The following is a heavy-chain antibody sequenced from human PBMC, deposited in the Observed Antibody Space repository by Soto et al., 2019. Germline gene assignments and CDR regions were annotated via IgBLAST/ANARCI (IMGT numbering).Heavy chain of an antibody. CDR2: IIPIFGTT. CDR1: GGTFSNYA. Sequence: QVQLVQSGAEVKKPGSSVKVSCKASGGTFSNYAISWLRQAPGQGLVWMGVIIPIFGTTNYAQMFQGRVTITEDESTSTAYMELSSLRSEDTAVYYCARVINMRVVVTARQDAFDIWGQGTMVTVSS. D-gene: IGHD3-22*01. CDR3: ARVINMRVVVTARQDAFDI. V-gene: IGHV1-69*12. J-gene: IGHJ3*02.